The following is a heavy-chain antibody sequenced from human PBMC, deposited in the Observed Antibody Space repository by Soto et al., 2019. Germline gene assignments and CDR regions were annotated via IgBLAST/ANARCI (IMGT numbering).Heavy chain of an antibody. Sequence: PGGSLILSCAASGFTFTTYAMGWVRQAPGKGLEWVSSISGSGAGTFYADSVKGRFTISRDNAKKMVYLQMNGLRADDTALYYCAKEALTVAGNNFDSWGQGTLVTVSS. V-gene: IGHV3-23*01. D-gene: IGHD6-19*01. CDR3: AKEALTVAGNNFDS. J-gene: IGHJ4*02. CDR2: ISGSGAGT. CDR1: GFTFTTYA.